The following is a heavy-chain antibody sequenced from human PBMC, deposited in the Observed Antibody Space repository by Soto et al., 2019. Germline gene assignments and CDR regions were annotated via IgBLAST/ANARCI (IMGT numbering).Heavy chain of an antibody. CDR1: GYTFTSYY. CDR2: INPSGGST. D-gene: IGHD3-22*01. J-gene: IGHJ5*02. CDR3: ARADSSGYYDNWFDP. V-gene: IGHV1-46*01. Sequence: QVQLVQSGAEVKKPGASVKVSCKASGYTFTSYYMHWVRQAPGQGLEWMGIINPSGGSTSYAQKFQGRVTMTRDTSTSTVYMELSSLGSEDTAVYYCARADSSGYYDNWFDPWGQGTLVTVSS.